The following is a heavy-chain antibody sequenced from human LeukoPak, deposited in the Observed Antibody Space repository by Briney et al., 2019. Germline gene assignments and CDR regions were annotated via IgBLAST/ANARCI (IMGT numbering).Heavy chain of an antibody. CDR3: ATDGISEETATDY. CDR1: GFTFSNAW. CDR2: IKSKSDGGTT. J-gene: IGHJ4*02. Sequence: GGSLRLSCAASGFTFSNAWMNWVRQAPGKGLEWVGRIKSKSDGGTTDYAAPVKGRFIISRDGSKKTLYLQMNSLKTEDTAVYFCATDGISEETATDYWGQGTLVTVSS. D-gene: IGHD5-18*01. V-gene: IGHV3-15*01.